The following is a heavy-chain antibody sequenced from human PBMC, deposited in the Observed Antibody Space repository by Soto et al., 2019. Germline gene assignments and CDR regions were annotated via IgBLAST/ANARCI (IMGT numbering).Heavy chain of an antibody. D-gene: IGHD4-4*01. Sequence: SVKVSCKASGYTFSTYYMHWVRQAPGQGYEWMGIINPSGGSTTYAQKFQGRVTMTRDTSTTTVYMELSSLKSEDTAVYYCARYDYNGYYFDYWGQGTLVTVSS. CDR2: INPSGGST. CDR3: ARYDYNGYYFDY. V-gene: IGHV1-46*01. CDR1: GYTFSTYY. J-gene: IGHJ4*02.